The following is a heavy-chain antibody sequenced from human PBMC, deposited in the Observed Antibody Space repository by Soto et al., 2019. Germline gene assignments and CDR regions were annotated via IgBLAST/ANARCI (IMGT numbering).Heavy chain of an antibody. D-gene: IGHD6-19*01. V-gene: IGHV1-69*12. Sequence: QVQLVQSGAEVKKPGSSVKVSCKASGGTFSSYAISWVRQAPGQELEWMGGIIPVFGPANYAQKFQGRVTITGDGSTSTAYMELSSLMSEDTAVDYCAANIAVAGTRFDYWGQGTLVTVSS. J-gene: IGHJ4*02. CDR1: GGTFSSYA. CDR2: IIPVFGPA. CDR3: AANIAVAGTRFDY.